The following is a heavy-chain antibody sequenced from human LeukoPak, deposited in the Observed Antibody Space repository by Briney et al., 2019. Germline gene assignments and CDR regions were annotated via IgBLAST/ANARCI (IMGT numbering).Heavy chain of an antibody. J-gene: IGHJ4*02. D-gene: IGHD3-10*01. Sequence: GRSLRLSCAASGFTFSNLGMHWVRQAPGKGLEWVAVIWYDGRNKYYADSVKGRFTISRDNSKNTLYLQMNSLRAEDTAVYYCARDPRRFGELLPDYWGQGTLVTVSS. CDR3: ARDPRRFGELLPDY. V-gene: IGHV3-33*01. CDR1: GFTFSNLG. CDR2: IWYDGRNK.